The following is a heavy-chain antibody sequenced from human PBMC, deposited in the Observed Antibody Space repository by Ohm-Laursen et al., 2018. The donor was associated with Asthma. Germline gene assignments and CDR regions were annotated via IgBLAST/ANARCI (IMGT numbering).Heavy chain of an antibody. D-gene: IGHD2-15*01. V-gene: IGHV3-23*01. J-gene: IGHJ6*02. CDR1: GFTFSSYA. CDR2: IIGSGADT. CDR3: ARETATGSQNIHYYVMDV. Sequence: SLRLSCAASGFTFSSYAMSWVRQAPGKGLECVSAIIGSGADTYYADSVKGRFTISRDNSKNTLYLQMNTLRAEDTAVYYCARETATGSQNIHYYVMDVWGQGTTVTVSS.